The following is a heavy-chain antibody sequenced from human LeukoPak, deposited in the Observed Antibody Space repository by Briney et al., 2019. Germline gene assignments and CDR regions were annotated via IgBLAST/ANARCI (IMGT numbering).Heavy chain of an antibody. CDR1: GFTFSSYS. D-gene: IGHD3-16*01. J-gene: IGHJ4*02. CDR3: ARDIAGVTDY. Sequence: GGSLRLSCTASGFTFSSYSMTWVRQAPGKGLEWVSSISSGSAYIYYADSVNGRFTISTDNAKNSLYLQMHSLSAEDTAVYYCARDIAGVTDYWGQGTLVTVSS. CDR2: ISSGSAYI. V-gene: IGHV3-21*01.